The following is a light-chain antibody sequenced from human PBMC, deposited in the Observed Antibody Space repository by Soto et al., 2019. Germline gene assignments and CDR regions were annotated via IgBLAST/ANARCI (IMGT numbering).Light chain of an antibody. CDR3: QQYNSYSWT. CDR2: KAS. CDR1: QSFSNW. V-gene: IGKV1-5*03. J-gene: IGKJ1*01. Sequence: DIQMTQSPSTLSASVGDTVTITCRASQSFSNWLAWYQQKPGKATKFLIYKASTLESGVPSRFSGSGSATEFTLTISSLQPDDFATYYCQQYNSYSWTFGQGTKVEIK.